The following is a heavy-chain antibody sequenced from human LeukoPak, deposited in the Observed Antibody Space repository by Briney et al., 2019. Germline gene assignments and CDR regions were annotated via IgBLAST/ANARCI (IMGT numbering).Heavy chain of an antibody. D-gene: IGHD6-19*01. CDR3: AREGTQQWLVAGFVGH. V-gene: IGHV3-30*02. CDR2: IRYDGNNK. CDR1: GFTFSNYG. J-gene: IGHJ4*02. Sequence: PGGSLRLSCGASGFTFSNYGMLWVRQAPGKGLEWVAFIRYDGNNKLYADSMKGRFTISRDNSKNTLYLHINSLRAEDTAVYYCAREGTQQWLVAGFVGHWGQGTLVTVSS.